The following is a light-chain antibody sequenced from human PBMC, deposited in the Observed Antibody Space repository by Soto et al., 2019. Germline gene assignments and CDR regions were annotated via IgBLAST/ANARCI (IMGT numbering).Light chain of an antibody. V-gene: IGKV1-12*01. J-gene: IGKJ1*01. CDR1: QVIGTW. CDR3: QQANNFPRT. CDR2: PSS. Sequence: DIQMTQSPSSVSASVGDRVTISCRASQVIGTWLAWYQQKPGKAPELLIFPSSSLQNGVPSRFSGTGSGTYITLTISRLQDEYVVTYYCQQANNFPRTFGQGTKVEV.